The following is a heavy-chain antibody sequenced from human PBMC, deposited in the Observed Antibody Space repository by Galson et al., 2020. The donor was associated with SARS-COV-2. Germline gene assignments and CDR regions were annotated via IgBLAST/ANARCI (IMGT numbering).Heavy chain of an antibody. CDR2: IVWEDDK. Sequence: SGPTLAKPTQPLTLTCTFSEFSLSPSGMCVSWIRQPPGRALEWLARIVWEDDKYYSTSLKSRLTISTDTSKNQVVLTMTNMDPVDTAMYYCAGGIAVADTIDDGGQGTLVTVAS. D-gene: IGHD6-19*01. CDR1: EFSLSPSGMC. V-gene: IGHV2-70*11. J-gene: IGHJ4*02. CDR3: AGGIAVADTIDD.